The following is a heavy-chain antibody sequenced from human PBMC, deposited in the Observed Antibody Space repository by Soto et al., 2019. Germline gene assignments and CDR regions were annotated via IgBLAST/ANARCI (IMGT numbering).Heavy chain of an antibody. CDR2: IYYTGST. D-gene: IGHD6-19*01. J-gene: IGHJ5*02. CDR3: AREGIVVAGYDWFDP. Sequence: PSETLSLTCSVSGGSISSYHWSWIRQSPGKGLEWIGYIYYTGSTNYNPSLKSRVTMSVDTSKNQFALTLTSVTAADTAVYYCAREGIVVAGYDWFDPWGQGTLVTVS. V-gene: IGHV4-59*01. CDR1: GGSISSYH.